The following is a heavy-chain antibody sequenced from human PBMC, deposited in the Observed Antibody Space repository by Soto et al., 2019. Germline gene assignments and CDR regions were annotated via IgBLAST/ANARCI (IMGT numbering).Heavy chain of an antibody. CDR3: ARDTVERPYYYYYFALDV. CDR2: TYYRSKWYN. V-gene: IGHV6-1*01. D-gene: IGHD1-1*01. Sequence: PSQTLSLTCAISGDSVSRNSAAWNWIRQSPSRGLEWLGRTYYRSKWYNDYAVSVKSRITINPDTSKNQFSLHLNSVTPKDTAVYYCARDTVERPYYYYYFALDVWGQGTTVTVAS. CDR1: GDSVSRNSAA. J-gene: IGHJ6*02.